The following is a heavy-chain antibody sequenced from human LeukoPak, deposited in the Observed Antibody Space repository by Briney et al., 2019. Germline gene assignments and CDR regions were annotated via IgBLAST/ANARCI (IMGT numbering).Heavy chain of an antibody. CDR3: AKDASDFGDSYFDH. CDR1: GFTFRSYG. V-gene: IGHV3-33*06. D-gene: IGHD4-17*01. Sequence: GGSLTLSCTGSGFTFRSYGMHWVRQAPGKGLEWVAALWFDGSHEYYADSVKGRFTISRDNFKNTLFMEMNALTAGDTAIYYCAKDASDFGDSYFDHWGQGTPVTVSS. CDR2: LWFDGSHE. J-gene: IGHJ4*02.